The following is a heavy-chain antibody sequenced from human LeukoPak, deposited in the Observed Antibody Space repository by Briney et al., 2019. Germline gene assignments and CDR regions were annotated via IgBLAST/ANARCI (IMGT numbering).Heavy chain of an antibody. J-gene: IGHJ4*02. CDR3: ARGILRQQLVHTY. CDR1: VYTFPSYD. V-gene: IGHV1-8*01. Sequence: ASVKVSCKASVYTFPSYDINWVRQATGQGLEWIGWMNPNSGNTGYAQKFQGRVTITRNTSIGTAYMELSSLRSEDTAVYYCARGILRQQLVHTYWGQGTLVTVSS. D-gene: IGHD6-13*01. CDR2: MNPNSGNT.